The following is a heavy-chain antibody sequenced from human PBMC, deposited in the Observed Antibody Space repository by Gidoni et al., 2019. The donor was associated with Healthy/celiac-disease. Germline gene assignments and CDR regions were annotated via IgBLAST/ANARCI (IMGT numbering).Heavy chain of an antibody. D-gene: IGHD3-22*01. CDR3: ASPQDSSGYYYLDY. V-gene: IGHV1-69*01. Sequence: GIIPIFGTANYAQKFQGRVTITADESTSTAYMELSSLRSEDTAVYYCASPQDSSGYYYLDYWGQGTLVTVSS. J-gene: IGHJ4*02. CDR2: IIPIFGTA.